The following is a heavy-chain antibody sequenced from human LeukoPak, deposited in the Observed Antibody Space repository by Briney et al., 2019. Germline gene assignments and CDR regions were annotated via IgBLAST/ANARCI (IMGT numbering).Heavy chain of an antibody. J-gene: IGHJ6*03. V-gene: IGHV1-2*02. CDR1: GYTFTGYY. Sequence: ASVKVSCKASGYTFTGYYMHWVRQAPGQGLEWMGWINPNSGGTDYAQRFQGRVTMTRDTSISTAYMELSSLRPDDTAVYSCARGVTARGFYYYMDIWGNGTTVTISS. CDR2: INPNSGGT. D-gene: IGHD2-21*02. CDR3: ARGVTARGFYYYMDI.